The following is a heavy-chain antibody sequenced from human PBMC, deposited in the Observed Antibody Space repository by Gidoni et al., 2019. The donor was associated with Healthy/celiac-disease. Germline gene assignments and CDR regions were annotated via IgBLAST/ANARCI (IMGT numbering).Heavy chain of an antibody. V-gene: IGHV3-49*03. D-gene: IGHD6-19*01. J-gene: IGHJ4*02. CDR2: IRSKAYGGTT. Sequence: EVQLVESGGGLVQPGRSLRLSCTASGFTFGDYAMSWFRQAPGKGLEWVVFIRSKAYGGTTEYAASVKGRFTISRDDSKSIAYLQMNSLKTEDTAVYYCTRDWGPGGAVEDYWGQGTLVTVSS. CDR3: TRDWGPGGAVEDY. CDR1: GFTFGDYA.